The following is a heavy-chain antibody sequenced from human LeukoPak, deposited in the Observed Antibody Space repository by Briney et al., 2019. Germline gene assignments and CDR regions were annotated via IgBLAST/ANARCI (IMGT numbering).Heavy chain of an antibody. CDR1: GGSISSYY. CDR2: INHSGST. J-gene: IGHJ3*02. CDR3: ARDRPKTHAFDI. Sequence: SETLSLTCTVSGGSISSYYWSWIRQPPGKGLEWIGEINHSGSTNYNPSLKSRVTISVDTSKNQFSLKLSSVTAADTAVYYCARDRPKTHAFDIWGQGTMVTVSS. V-gene: IGHV4-34*01.